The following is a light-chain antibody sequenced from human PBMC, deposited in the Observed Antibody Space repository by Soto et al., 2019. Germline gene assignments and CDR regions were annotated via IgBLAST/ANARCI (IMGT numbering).Light chain of an antibody. CDR3: SSYAGSNNFFYV. V-gene: IGLV2-8*01. Sequence: QSVLTQPPSASGSPGQSVSISCTGTSSDVGGYNYVSWYQQHPGKVPKLMIYEVSKRPSGVPDRFSGSKSGNTASLTVSGLQAEDEADYYCSSYAGSNNFFYVFGTGTKVTVL. CDR1: SSDVGGYNY. J-gene: IGLJ1*01. CDR2: EVS.